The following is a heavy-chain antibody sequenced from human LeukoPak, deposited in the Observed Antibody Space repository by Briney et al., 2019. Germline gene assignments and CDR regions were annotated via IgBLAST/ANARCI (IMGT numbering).Heavy chain of an antibody. CDR2: INPNSGGT. CDR1: GYTFTGYY. J-gene: IGHJ4*02. CDR3: ASEKEGYKVPFYY. V-gene: IGHV1-2*02. Sequence: ASVKVSCKASGYTFTGYYIHWVRQAPGQGLEWMGWINPNSGGTTYAQKFQGRVTMTRDTSISTAYMELSRLRSDDTAVYYCASEKEGYKVPFYYWGQGTLVTVSA. D-gene: IGHD5-24*01.